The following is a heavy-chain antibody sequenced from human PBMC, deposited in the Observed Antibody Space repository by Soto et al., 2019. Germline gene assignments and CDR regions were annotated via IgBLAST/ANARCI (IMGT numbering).Heavy chain of an antibody. CDR3: TTGFTRLAAFDI. CDR2: IKSKTDGGTT. Sequence: EVQLVESGGGLVKPGGSLRLSCAASGFTFSNAWMNWVRQAPGKGLAWVGRIKSKTDGGTTAYAAPVKGRFTISRDDSKNTLYLQMNSLKTEDTAVYYCTTGFTRLAAFDIWGQWTMVTVSS. D-gene: IGHD6-6*01. CDR1: GFTFSNAW. V-gene: IGHV3-15*07. J-gene: IGHJ3*02.